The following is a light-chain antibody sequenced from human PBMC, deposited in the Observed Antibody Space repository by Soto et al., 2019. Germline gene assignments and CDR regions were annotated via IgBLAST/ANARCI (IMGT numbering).Light chain of an antibody. CDR3: QQYYSTPWT. J-gene: IGKJ1*01. CDR1: QSVLYSSDNENY. V-gene: IGKV4-1*01. CDR2: WAS. Sequence: DIVMTQSPDSLDVSLGERATISCRSSQSVLYSSDNENYLAWFQQKPGQPPNLLIYWASTRESGVPDRFSGSGSGTDFNLTISSLQAEDVAVYYCQQYYSTPWTFGQGTKVEVK.